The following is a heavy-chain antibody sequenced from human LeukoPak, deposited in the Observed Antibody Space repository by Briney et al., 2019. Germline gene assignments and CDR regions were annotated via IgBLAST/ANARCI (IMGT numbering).Heavy chain of an antibody. CDR3: SCSPSGYDLVSYYYYYMDV. Sequence: PGGSLRLSCAASGFTFSGSAMHWVRQASGKGLEWVGRIRSKANSYATAYAASVKGRFTISRDDSKNTAYLQMNSLKTEDTAVYYCSCSPSGYDLVSYYYYYMDVWGKGTTVTVSS. CDR2: IRSKANSYAT. J-gene: IGHJ6*03. D-gene: IGHD5-12*01. V-gene: IGHV3-73*01. CDR1: GFTFSGSA.